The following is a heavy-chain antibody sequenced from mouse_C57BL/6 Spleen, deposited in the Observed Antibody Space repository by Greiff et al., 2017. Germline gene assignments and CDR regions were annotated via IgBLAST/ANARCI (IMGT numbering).Heavy chain of an antibody. D-gene: IGHD1-1*01. V-gene: IGHV3-6*01. CDR2: ISYYGSN. CDR1: GYSITSGYY. J-gene: IGHJ4*01. CDR3: ARYYYGSSSLAMDY. Sequence: EVKLMESGPGLVKPSQSLSLTCSVTGYSITSGYYWNWIRQFPGNKLEWMGYISYYGSNNYNPSLKNLISITRDTSKNQFFLKLNSVTTEDTATYYCARYYYGSSSLAMDYWGQGTSVTVSS.